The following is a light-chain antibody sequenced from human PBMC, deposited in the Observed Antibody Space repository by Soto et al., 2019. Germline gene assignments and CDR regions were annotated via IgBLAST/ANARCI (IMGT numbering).Light chain of an antibody. Sequence: QSALTQPPSASGSPGMSVTLSCSGTDNDVGRYNLVSWYQQHPGKAPKLMIYEVIKRPSGVPDRFSGSKSGNTASLTVSGLHAEDEADYYCSSYSGSDNFVVFGGGTKLTVL. J-gene: IGLJ2*01. CDR3: SSYSGSDNFVV. CDR1: DNDVGRYNL. V-gene: IGLV2-8*01. CDR2: EVI.